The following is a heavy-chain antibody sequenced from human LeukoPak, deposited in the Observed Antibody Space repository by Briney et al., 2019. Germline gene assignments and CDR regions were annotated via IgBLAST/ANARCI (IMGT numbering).Heavy chain of an antibody. CDR2: IIPIFGTA. J-gene: IGHJ4*02. CDR1: GGTFSSYA. Sequence: SVKVSCKASGGTFSSYAISWVRQAPGQGLEWMGGIIPIFGTANYAQKFQGRVTITADESTSTVYMELSSLRSEDTAVYYCARDYYGSGSYYTVGYWGQGTLVTVSS. CDR3: ARDYYGSGSYYTVGY. D-gene: IGHD3-10*01. V-gene: IGHV1-69*13.